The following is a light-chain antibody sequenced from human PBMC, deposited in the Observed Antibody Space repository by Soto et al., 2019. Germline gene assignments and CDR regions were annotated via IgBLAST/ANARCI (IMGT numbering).Light chain of an antibody. CDR2: EVS. Sequence: QSALTQPPSASGSPGQSVTISYTGTSSDVGGYNYVSWYQQHPGKAPKLMIYEVSKRPSGVTDRFSGSKSGNTASLTVSGLKAEDEADYYCSSYAGSNNLVFGGGTKLTVL. CDR3: SSYAGSNNLV. V-gene: IGLV2-8*01. CDR1: SSDVGGYNY. J-gene: IGLJ2*01.